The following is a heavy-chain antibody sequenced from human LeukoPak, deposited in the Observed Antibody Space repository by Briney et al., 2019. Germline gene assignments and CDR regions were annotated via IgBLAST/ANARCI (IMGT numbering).Heavy chain of an antibody. CDR3: AKDLGVGNSWYGWVL. D-gene: IGHD6-13*01. V-gene: IGHV3-23*01. J-gene: IGHJ4*02. Sequence: GGSLRLSCSASGFTFSTFGMSWVRQAPGKGLEWVSAISGSATGTYTKYADSVKGRFTISRDNSKNTLFLQMSSLRVEDTALYYCAKDLGVGNSWYGWVLWGQGTLVTVSS. CDR1: GFTFSTFG. CDR2: ISGSATGT.